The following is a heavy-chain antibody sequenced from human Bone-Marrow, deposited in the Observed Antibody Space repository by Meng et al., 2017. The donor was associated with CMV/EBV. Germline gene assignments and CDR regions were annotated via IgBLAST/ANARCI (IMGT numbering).Heavy chain of an antibody. CDR2: IYTSGST. CDR3: ARDLVYCSSTSCRSYGMDV. D-gene: IGHD2-2*01. Sequence: GSLRLSCTVSGGSISSYYWSWTRQPVGKGLEWIGHIYTSGSTNQNPSLKSRVTMSLDTSKNQFSLKVRFVTAADTAVYYCARDLVYCSSTSCRSYGMDVWGQGTTVTVSS. V-gene: IGHV4-4*07. J-gene: IGHJ6*02. CDR1: GGSISSYY.